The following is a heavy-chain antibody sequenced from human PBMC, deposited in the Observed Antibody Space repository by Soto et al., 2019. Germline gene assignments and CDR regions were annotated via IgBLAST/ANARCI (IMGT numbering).Heavy chain of an antibody. V-gene: IGHV2-5*01. CDR2: IYGNDEQ. CDR1: GFSLDTRGVC. Sequence: QITLKESGPTLVTPRQTLTLTCTFSGFSLDTRGVCVGWVRQPPGKALEWLALIYGNDEQRLNPSLQSRLTIAKDTPKSQVVLTMTIMDPVDTATYFCAHRLSAAGLFDHWGQGTLVSVSS. D-gene: IGHD6-13*01. CDR3: AHRLSAAGLFDH. J-gene: IGHJ5*02.